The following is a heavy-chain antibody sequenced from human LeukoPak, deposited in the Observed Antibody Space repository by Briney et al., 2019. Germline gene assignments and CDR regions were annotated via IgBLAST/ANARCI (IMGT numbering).Heavy chain of an antibody. CDR2: ISNTGAT. CDR3: ARGSDSYGYPYYYYYYMDV. J-gene: IGHJ6*03. Sequence: PSETLSLTCTVSGVSISSRSWSWIRQPPGGGLQSIGSISNTGATNYNPSLKSRVTISVDTSNNEVSLKVTSVNAADTAVYYCARGSDSYGYPYYYYYYMDVWGKGTTVTVSS. V-gene: IGHV4-59*11. D-gene: IGHD5-18*01. CDR1: GVSISSRS.